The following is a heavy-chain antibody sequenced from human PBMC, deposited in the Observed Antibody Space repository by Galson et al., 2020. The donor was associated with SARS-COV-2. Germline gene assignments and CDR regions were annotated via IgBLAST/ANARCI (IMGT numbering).Heavy chain of an antibody. CDR1: GFTFSDHA. CDR3: ARDGQSSSGWAFDY. D-gene: IGHD6-19*01. J-gene: IGHJ4*02. Sequence: SLKISCAASGFTFSDHAMHWVRQAPGKGLEWVAQIYFDGSEKYYGDSVKGRFTISRDSSKNTVYLQMNNLRADDTAVYYCARDGQSSSGWAFDYWGQGTLLTVSS. CDR2: IYFDGSEK. V-gene: IGHV3-33*01.